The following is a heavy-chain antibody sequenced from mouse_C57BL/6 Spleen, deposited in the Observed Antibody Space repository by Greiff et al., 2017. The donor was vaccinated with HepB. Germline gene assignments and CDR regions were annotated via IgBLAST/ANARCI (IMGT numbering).Heavy chain of an antibody. CDR3: ARGLYDGYYNYFDY. CDR1: GYAFSSSW. J-gene: IGHJ2*01. CDR2: IYPGDGDT. V-gene: IGHV1-82*01. Sequence: QVQLKHSGPELVKPGASVKISCKASGYAFSSSWMNWVKQRPGKGLEWIGRIYPGDGDTNYNGKFKGKATLTADKSSSTAYMQLSSLTSEDSAVYFCARGLYDGYYNYFDYWGQGTTLTVSS. D-gene: IGHD2-3*01.